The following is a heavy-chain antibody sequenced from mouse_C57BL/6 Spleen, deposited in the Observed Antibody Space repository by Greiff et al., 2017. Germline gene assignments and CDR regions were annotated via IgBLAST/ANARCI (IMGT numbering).Heavy chain of an antibody. CDR3: ARHDGKGEDYFDY. J-gene: IGHJ2*01. CDR2: ISSGGSYT. D-gene: IGHD2-1*01. CDR1: GFTFSSYG. Sequence: VQLKESGGDLVKPGGSLKLSCAASGFTFSSYGMSWVRQTPDKRLEWVATISSGGSYTYYPDSVKGRFTISRDNAKNTLYLQMSSLKSEDTAMYYCARHDGKGEDYFDYWGQGTTLTVSS. V-gene: IGHV5-6*01.